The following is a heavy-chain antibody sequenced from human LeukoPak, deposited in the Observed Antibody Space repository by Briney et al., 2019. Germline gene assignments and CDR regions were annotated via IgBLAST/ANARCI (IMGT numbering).Heavy chain of an antibody. J-gene: IGHJ4*02. D-gene: IGHD2-15*01. CDR2: VYSRGST. CDR1: GGSIGGSSFY. Sequence: SETLSLTCTVSGGSIGGSSFYWGWIRQPPGKGLEWIGSVYSRGSTSCNPSVMSRVTISVDTSKNQFSLRLTSVTAADTAVYYCARHDVVIAVKRGYYFDYWGQGALVTVSS. CDR3: ARHDVVIAVKRGYYFDY. V-gene: IGHV4-39*01.